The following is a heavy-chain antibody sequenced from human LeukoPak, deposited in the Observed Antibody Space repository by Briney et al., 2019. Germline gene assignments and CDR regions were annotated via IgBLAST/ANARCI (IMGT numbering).Heavy chain of an antibody. D-gene: IGHD1-14*01. Sequence: PSETLSLTCAVSGGSISSGNWWSWVRQPPGKGLEWIGEIYHSGSTNYNPSLKSRVTISVDKSKNQFSLKLSSVTAADTAVYYCAREGPQSRSPYRSGLYYFDYWGQGTLVTVSS. V-gene: IGHV4-4*02. CDR2: IYHSGST. J-gene: IGHJ4*02. CDR3: AREGPQSRSPYRSGLYYFDY. CDR1: GGSISSGNW.